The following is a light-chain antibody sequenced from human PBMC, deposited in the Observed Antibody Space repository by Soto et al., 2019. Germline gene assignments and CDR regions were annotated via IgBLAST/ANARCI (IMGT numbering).Light chain of an antibody. Sequence: DIQMTQSPSSLSASVGDRVTITCRASQSISSNLNWYQQKPGKAPKLLIYAASSLQSGVPSRFSGSGSGTDFTLTISSLQPEDFATYYCQQSYSTPYTFGQGTKPEIK. CDR3: QQSYSTPYT. J-gene: IGKJ2*01. CDR1: QSISSN. V-gene: IGKV1-39*01. CDR2: AAS.